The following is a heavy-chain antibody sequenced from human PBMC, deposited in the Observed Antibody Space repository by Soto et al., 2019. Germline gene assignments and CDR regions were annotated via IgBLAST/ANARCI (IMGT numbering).Heavy chain of an antibody. D-gene: IGHD3-10*01. J-gene: IGHJ2*01. V-gene: IGHV4-34*01. CDR3: ARRPSCGALYWYFDL. Sequence: QVQLQQWGAGLLKPSETLSLTCAVYGGSFSGYYWSWIRQPPGKGLEWIGEINHSGSTNYNPSLKSRVTISVDTSKNQFSLKLSSVTAADTAVYYCARRPSCGALYWYFDLWGRGTLVTVSS. CDR1: GGSFSGYY. CDR2: INHSGST.